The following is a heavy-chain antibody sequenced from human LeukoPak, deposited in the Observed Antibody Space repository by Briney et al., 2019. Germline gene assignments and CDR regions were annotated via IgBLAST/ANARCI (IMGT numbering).Heavy chain of an antibody. D-gene: IGHD6-13*01. V-gene: IGHV3-21*01. Sequence: GGSLRLSCAASAFTFSSYSMNWVRQAPGKGLEWVSSISSTSFYIYYADSVKGRFTISRDNAKNSLYLQMNSLRAEDTAVYYCARGSGATYSSSWYLDYWGQGTLVTVSS. CDR2: ISSTSFYI. CDR3: ARGSGATYSSSWYLDY. J-gene: IGHJ4*02. CDR1: AFTFSSYS.